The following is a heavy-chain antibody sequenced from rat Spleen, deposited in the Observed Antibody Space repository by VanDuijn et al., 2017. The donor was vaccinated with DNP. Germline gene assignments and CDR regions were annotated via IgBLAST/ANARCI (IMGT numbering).Heavy chain of an antibody. J-gene: IGHJ1*01. CDR2: IIYDGSSA. Sequence: EVQLVESDGGLVQPGRSLKVSCAASGFTFSDYNMAWVRQAPKKGLEWVATIIYDGSSAFYGDSVKGRFTISRDDAKNTLYLQMDSLRSEDTATYYCATPPYGYNYWYFDFWGPGTMVTVSS. CDR3: ATPPYGYNYWYFDF. CDR1: GFTFSDYN. V-gene: IGHV5S10*01. D-gene: IGHD1-9*01.